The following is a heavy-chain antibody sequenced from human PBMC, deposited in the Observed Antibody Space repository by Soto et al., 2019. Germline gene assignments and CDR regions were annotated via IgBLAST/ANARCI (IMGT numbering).Heavy chain of an antibody. D-gene: IGHD5-18*01. J-gene: IGHJ4*01. Sequence: GGSLRLSCEASGFTISGCSMNWVRQAPGKGLEWLAYITIRTGNTVYADSVRGRFTISADNAENSVFLQMNSLRDEDTAVYFRVRDQDIYRDMVHEDLWGQGTLVTVSS. CDR1: GFTISGCS. CDR2: ITIRTGNT. CDR3: VRDQDIYRDMVHEDL. V-gene: IGHV3-48*02.